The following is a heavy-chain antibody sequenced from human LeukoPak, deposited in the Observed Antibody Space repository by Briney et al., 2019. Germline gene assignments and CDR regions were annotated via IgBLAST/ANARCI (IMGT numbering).Heavy chain of an antibody. V-gene: IGHV1-46*01. CDR1: GYSFTSYY. J-gene: IGHJ4*02. CDR3: ARATGTRPPRFDY. Sequence: ASVKVSCKASGYSFTSYYIHWVRQAPGQGLESMGIIIPSGGSTRYAQKFQGRVTMTRDTSTSTVYMELNSLRAEDTAVYYCARATGTRPPRFDYWGQGTLVTVSS. CDR2: IIPSGGST. D-gene: IGHD1-7*01.